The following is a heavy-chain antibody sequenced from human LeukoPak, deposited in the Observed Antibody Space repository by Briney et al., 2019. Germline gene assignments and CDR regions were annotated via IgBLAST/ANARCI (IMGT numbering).Heavy chain of an antibody. CDR3: ARDARYCAGTSCYTRFDP. V-gene: IGHV1-3*01. CDR2: INAGNGNT. D-gene: IGHD2-2*02. Sequence: GASVKVSCKASGYTFTSYAMHWVRQAPGQRLEWMGWINAGNGNTKYSQKFQGRVTFTRNTSISTAYMELSSLRSEDTAVYYCARDARYCAGTSCYTRFDPWGQGTLVTVSS. J-gene: IGHJ5*02. CDR1: GYTFTSYA.